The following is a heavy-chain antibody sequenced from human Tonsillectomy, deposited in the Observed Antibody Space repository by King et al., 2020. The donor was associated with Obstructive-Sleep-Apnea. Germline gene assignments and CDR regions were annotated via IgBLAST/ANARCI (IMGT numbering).Heavy chain of an antibody. Sequence: HVQLQESGPGLVKPSETLSLTCNVSGGSISSYYWSWIRQPPGKGLEWIGSVYYSGSTNYNPSLKSRVTISVDTSKKQFSLKLNSVTAADTAVYFCARGAFGGIIVRFFDFWGQGTLVTVSS. D-gene: IGHD3-16*02. V-gene: IGHV4-59*01. CDR1: GGSISSYY. CDR2: VYYSGST. CDR3: ARGAFGGIIVRFFDF. J-gene: IGHJ4*02.